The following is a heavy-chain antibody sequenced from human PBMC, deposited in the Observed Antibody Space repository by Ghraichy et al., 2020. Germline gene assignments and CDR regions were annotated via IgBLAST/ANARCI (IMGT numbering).Heavy chain of an antibody. CDR3: AKNLRLLDWLLTRGY. D-gene: IGHD3/OR15-3a*01. CDR1: GFTFSNYD. CDR2: IRFDGSNK. V-gene: IGHV3-30*02. Sequence: GGSLRLSCAASGFTFSNYDMHWVRQAPGKGLEWVGLIRFDGSNKHYADSVRGRFTISRDNSKNTLYLQMNSLRHEDTAVYYCAKNLRLLDWLLTRGYWGQGALVIVSS. J-gene: IGHJ4*02.